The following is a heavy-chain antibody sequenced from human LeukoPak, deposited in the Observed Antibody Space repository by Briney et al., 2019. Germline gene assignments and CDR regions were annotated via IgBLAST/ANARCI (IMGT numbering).Heavy chain of an antibody. J-gene: IGHJ4*02. D-gene: IGHD1-26*01. Sequence: PSETLSLTCIVYGGSFSGYYWSWIRQPPGKGLEWIGEINHSGSTNYDPSLKSRVTISVDTSKNQFSLKLSSVTAADTAMYYCARVQAEVGPGHWGQGTLVTVSS. CDR3: ARVQAEVGPGH. CDR1: GGSFSGYY. V-gene: IGHV4-34*01. CDR2: INHSGST.